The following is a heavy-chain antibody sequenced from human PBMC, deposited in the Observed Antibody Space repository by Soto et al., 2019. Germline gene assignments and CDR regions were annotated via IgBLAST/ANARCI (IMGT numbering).Heavy chain of an antibody. Sequence: XESLSLSCETSGFTVSDSYMSWVRQAPGKGLEWISYITVSVSTVYYAHSVKGRFTISRDNAKNSLYLQMNRLRAEDTAVYYCEIVSGREKYGMDVWGQRTTVTVSS. V-gene: IGHV3-11*01. CDR2: ITVSVSTV. J-gene: IGHJ6*02. D-gene: IGHD1-26*01. CDR1: GFTVSDSY. CDR3: EIVSGREKYGMDV.